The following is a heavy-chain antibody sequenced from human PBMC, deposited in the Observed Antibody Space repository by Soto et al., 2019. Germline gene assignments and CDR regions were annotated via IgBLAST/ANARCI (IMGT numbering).Heavy chain of an antibody. CDR2: IYYSGST. V-gene: IGHV4-31*03. D-gene: IGHD5-18*01. CDR3: ARDGHSYGYPSTLGGMDV. J-gene: IGHJ6*02. Sequence: QVQLQESGPGLVKPSQTLSLTCTVSGGSISSGGYYWSWIRQHPGKGPEWIGYIYYSGSTYDNPSLKRRVTRSVDTSKNKFSLKLSSVTAADTAVYYCARDGHSYGYPSTLGGMDVWGQGTTVTVSS. CDR1: GGSISSGGYY.